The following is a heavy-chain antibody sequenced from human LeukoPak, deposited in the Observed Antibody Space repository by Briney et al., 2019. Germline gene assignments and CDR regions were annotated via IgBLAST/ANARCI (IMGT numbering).Heavy chain of an antibody. CDR2: ISWDGGST. D-gene: IGHD2-2*01. CDR1: GFTFDDYA. Sequence: GGSLRLSCAASGFTFDDYAMHWVRQAPGKGLEWVSLISWDGGSTYYADSVKGRFTISRDNSKNSLYLQMNGLRAEDTALYYCAKDYCSSTSCYFDYWGQGTLVTVSS. J-gene: IGHJ4*02. V-gene: IGHV3-43D*03. CDR3: AKDYCSSTSCYFDY.